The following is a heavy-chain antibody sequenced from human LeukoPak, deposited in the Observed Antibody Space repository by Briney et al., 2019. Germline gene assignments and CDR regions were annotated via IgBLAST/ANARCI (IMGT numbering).Heavy chain of an antibody. V-gene: IGHV4-59*01. Sequence: SETLSLTCTVSGGSISSYYWSWIRQPPGKGLEWIGYIYYSGSTNYNPSLKSRVTISVDTSKNQFSLKLSSVTAADTAVYYCARGSSSQYWAALPDAFDIWSQGTMVTVSS. CDR1: GGSISSYY. J-gene: IGHJ3*02. CDR3: ARGSSSQYWAALPDAFDI. D-gene: IGHD6-13*01. CDR2: IYYSGST.